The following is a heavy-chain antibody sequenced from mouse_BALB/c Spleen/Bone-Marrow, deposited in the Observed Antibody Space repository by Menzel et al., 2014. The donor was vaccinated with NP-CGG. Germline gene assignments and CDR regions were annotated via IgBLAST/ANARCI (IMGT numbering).Heavy chain of an antibody. D-gene: IGHD1-1*01. V-gene: IGHV1S22*01. CDR2: TYPGSGST. J-gene: IGHJ2*01. Sequence: LQQSGSELVRPGASVKLSCKASGYTFTSYWMHWVKQRPGQGLEWIGNTYPGSGSTNYNEKFKSKATLTVDTSSSTAYMQLSSLTSEDSAVYYCTVVATGYWGQGTTLTVSS. CDR1: GYTFTSYW. CDR3: TVVATGY.